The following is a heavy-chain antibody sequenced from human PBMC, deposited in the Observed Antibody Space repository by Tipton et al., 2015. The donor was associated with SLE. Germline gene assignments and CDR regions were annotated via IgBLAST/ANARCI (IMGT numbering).Heavy chain of an antibody. CDR1: GGSISSRSHY. V-gene: IGHV4-39*07. Sequence: TLSLTCTVSGGSISSRSHYWAWIRQPPGKGPEWIGSIYYIGSTFYNPSLKSRVTISVDMSKNHFSLKLNSVTAADTAVYYCAKEWGPGDGYSGLPGCFEYWGQGTLVTVPS. CDR2: IYYIGST. D-gene: IGHD5-12*01. CDR3: AKEWGPGDGYSGLPGCFEY. J-gene: IGHJ4*02.